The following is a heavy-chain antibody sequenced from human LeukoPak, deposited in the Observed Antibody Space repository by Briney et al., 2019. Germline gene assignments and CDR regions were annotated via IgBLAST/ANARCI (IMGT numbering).Heavy chain of an antibody. Sequence: SETLSLTCGVSGGSITNTNYWTWVRQPPGKGLEWIGEVNLQGSTNYNPSLMGRVAISVDTSENHISLQSTSVTAADTAVYYCAREGGPYRPLDYSGQGTLVTVSS. CDR3: AREGGPYRPLDY. J-gene: IGHJ4*02. CDR2: VNLQGST. V-gene: IGHV4-4*02. CDR1: GGSITNTNY.